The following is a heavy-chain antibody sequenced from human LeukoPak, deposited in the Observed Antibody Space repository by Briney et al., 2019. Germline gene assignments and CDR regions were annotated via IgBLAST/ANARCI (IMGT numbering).Heavy chain of an antibody. CDR2: IYPGDSDT. J-gene: IGHJ5*02. V-gene: IGHV5-51*01. D-gene: IGHD3-22*01. CDR3: ARNYDSSGYFNWFDP. CDR1: GYSFTSYW. Sequence: GESLQISCKGSGYSFTSYWIGWVRQMPGKGLEWMGIIYPGDSDTRYSPSFQGQVTISADKSISTAYLQWSNLKASDTAMYYCARNYDSSGYFNWFDPWGQGTLVTVSS.